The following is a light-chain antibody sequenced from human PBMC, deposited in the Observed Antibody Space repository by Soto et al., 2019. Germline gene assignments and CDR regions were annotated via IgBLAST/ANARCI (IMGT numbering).Light chain of an antibody. Sequence: DIQLTQSPSLLSASVGDRVTITCRASQGISTYLAWYQQKPGKAPKLLISAASTFESAVPSRFSGSGSGAEFTLTISSLQPEDFATYYCQQFNSNPYTFGQGTKLEIK. V-gene: IGKV1-9*01. CDR3: QQFNSNPYT. CDR2: AAS. CDR1: QGISTY. J-gene: IGKJ2*01.